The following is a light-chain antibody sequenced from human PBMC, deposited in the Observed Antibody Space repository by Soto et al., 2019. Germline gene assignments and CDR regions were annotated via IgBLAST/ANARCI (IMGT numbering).Light chain of an antibody. CDR2: GAS. V-gene: IGKV3-20*01. Sequence: EIVLTQSPDTLSLSPGERATLSCRASQSVSSSYLAWYQQKPGQAPRQLIYGASSRATGIPDRFSGSGSGTDFTLTITRLEPEDLAVYYCQHYRTSFGGGTRVEIK. CDR1: QSVSSSY. CDR3: QHYRTS. J-gene: IGKJ4*01.